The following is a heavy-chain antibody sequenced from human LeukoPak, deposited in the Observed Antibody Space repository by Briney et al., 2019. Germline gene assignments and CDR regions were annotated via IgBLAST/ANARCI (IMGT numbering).Heavy chain of an antibody. CDR2: IYYDGST. V-gene: IGHV4-59*01. J-gene: IGHJ6*02. Sequence: SETLSLTCTVSGGSISTYYWSWIRQPPGKGLEWIGYIYYDGSTNYNPSLESRVTISVDTSKNQFSLKLRFVIAADTAMYYCAGGPRSSWSRGVGVWGPGTTVTVSS. CDR1: GGSISTYY. D-gene: IGHD6-13*01. CDR3: AGGPRSSWSRGVGV.